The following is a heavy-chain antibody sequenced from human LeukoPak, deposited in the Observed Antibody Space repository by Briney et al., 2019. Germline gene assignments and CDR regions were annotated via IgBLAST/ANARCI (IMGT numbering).Heavy chain of an antibody. J-gene: IGHJ6*02. Sequence: SETLSLTCTVSGGSVSSGSYYWSWIRQPPGKGLEWIGYIYYSGSTYYNPSLKSRVTISVDTSKNQFSLKLSSVTAADTAVYYCARVSLRAYYYGMDVWGQGTTVTVSS. CDR2: IYYSGST. CDR3: ARVSLRAYYYGMDV. CDR1: GGSVSSGSYY. V-gene: IGHV4-61*01.